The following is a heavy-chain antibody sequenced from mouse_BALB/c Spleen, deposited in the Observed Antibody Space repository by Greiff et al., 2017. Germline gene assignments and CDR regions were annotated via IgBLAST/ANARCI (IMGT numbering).Heavy chain of an antibody. J-gene: IGHJ4*01. CDR3: TRGHLYAMDY. D-gene: IGHD3-1*01. CDR2: INPSNGGT. CDR1: GYTFTSYY. V-gene: IGHV1S81*02. Sequence: VKVVESGAELVKPGASVKLSCKASGYTFTSYYMYWVKQRPGQGLEWIGEINPSNGGTNFNEKFKSKATLTVDKSSSTAYMQLSSLTSEDSAVYYCTRGHLYAMDYWGQGTSVTVSS.